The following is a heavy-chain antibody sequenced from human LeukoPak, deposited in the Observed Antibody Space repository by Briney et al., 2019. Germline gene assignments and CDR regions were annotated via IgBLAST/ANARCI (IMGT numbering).Heavy chain of an antibody. CDR2: IYYSGST. J-gene: IGHJ4*02. V-gene: IGHV4-39*07. D-gene: IGHD6-13*01. Sequence: SETLSLTCTVSGGSISSSSYYWGWIRQPPGKGLEWIGSIYYSGSTYYNPSLKSRVTISVDTSKNQFSLKLSSVTAADTAVYYCARDLLQYSSSWYVQDYWGQGTLVTVS. CDR1: GGSISSSSYY. CDR3: ARDLLQYSSSWYVQDY.